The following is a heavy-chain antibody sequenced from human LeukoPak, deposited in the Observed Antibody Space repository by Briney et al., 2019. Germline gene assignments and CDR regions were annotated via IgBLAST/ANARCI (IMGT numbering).Heavy chain of an antibody. J-gene: IGHJ4*02. D-gene: IGHD2-15*01. CDR3: ARLGWWDS. V-gene: IGHV4-34*01. CDR1: GFTFRDHA. CDR2: INHSGST. Sequence: GSLRLSCTTSGFTFRDHALSWFRQAPGKGLEWIGEINHSGSTNYNPSLKSRVTISVDTSKNQFSLKLSSVTAADTAVYYCARLGWWDSWGQGTLVTVSS.